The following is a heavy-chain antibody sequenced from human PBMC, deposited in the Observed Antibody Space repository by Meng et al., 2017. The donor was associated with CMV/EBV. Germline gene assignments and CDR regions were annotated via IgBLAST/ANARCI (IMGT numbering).Heavy chain of an antibody. J-gene: IGHJ5*02. CDR3: ARVSSGGVGAAAMWFDP. Sequence: SETLSLICTVSGYSISSGYYWGWIRQPPGKGLEWIGSIYHSGSTYYNPSLKSRVTISVDTSKNQFSLKLSSVTAADTAVYYCARVSSGGVGAAAMWFDPWGQGTLVTVSS. D-gene: IGHD6-13*01. CDR2: IYHSGST. CDR1: GYSISSGYY. V-gene: IGHV4-38-2*02.